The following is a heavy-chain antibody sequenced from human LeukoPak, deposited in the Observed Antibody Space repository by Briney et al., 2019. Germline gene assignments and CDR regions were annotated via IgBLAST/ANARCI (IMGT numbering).Heavy chain of an antibody. D-gene: IGHD2-8*01. CDR3: ARVGSYYDAFDI. V-gene: IGHV4-61*01. CDR2: IYYSGST. CDR1: GGSFSSGSYY. Sequence: SETLSLTCTVSGGSFSSGSYYWSWIRQPPGKGLEWIGYIYYSGSTNYNPSFKSRVTISVDTSKNQFSLKLSSVTAADTAVYYCARVGSYYDAFDIWGQGTMVTVSS. J-gene: IGHJ3*02.